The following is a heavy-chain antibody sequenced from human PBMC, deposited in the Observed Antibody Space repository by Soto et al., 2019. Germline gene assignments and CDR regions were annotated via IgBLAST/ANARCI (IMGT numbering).Heavy chain of an antibody. D-gene: IGHD3-10*01. CDR1: SCSISRSSW. CDR3: ARGNRDYYYYMDV. Sequence: QVQLQASCPGLVKPSGTLSLTCAVSSCSISRSSWWSGVRQPPWKGPAWLGEIYHSGSTNYNPSLKSRVSISGDKSKSQFSLNLRSVTAADTDVYYCARGNRDYYYYMDVWGKGTTVTVSS. CDR2: IYHSGST. J-gene: IGHJ6*03. V-gene: IGHV4-4*02.